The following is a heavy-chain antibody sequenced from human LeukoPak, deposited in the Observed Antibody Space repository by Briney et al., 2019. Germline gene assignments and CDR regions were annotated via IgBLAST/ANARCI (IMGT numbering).Heavy chain of an antibody. Sequence: GGSLRLSCAASGFIFSSYAMSWVRQAPGKGLEWVSAISGSGGSTYYADSVKGRFTISRDNSKNTLYLQMNSLRAEDTAVYYCAKESCSGGSCYFRFGDNWFDPWGQGTLVTVSS. CDR2: ISGSGGST. CDR3: AKESCSGGSCYFRFGDNWFDP. D-gene: IGHD2-15*01. J-gene: IGHJ5*02. V-gene: IGHV3-23*01. CDR1: GFIFSSYA.